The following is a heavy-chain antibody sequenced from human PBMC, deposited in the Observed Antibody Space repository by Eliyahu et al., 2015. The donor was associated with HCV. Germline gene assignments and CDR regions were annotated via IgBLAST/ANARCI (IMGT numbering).Heavy chain of an antibody. V-gene: IGHV1-46*01. CDR2: INPSSGST. D-gene: IGHD4-23*01. CDR3: AREDGGYGGNSVYFDN. CDR1: GYTFTSHY. Sequence: QLVQSGAEVKKPGASVKVSCKASGYTFTSHYMHWVRQAPGEGLEWXGIINPSSGSTSYAQKFQGRVTMTRDTNTVHMELSSLRSEDTAVYYCAREDGGYGGNSVYFDNWGQGTLVTVSS. J-gene: IGHJ4*02.